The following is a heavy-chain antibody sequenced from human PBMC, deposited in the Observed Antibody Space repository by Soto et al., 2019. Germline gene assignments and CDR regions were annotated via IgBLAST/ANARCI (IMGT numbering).Heavy chain of an antibody. J-gene: IGHJ6*02. V-gene: IGHV1-69*13. Sequence: SVKVSCKASGGTFSSYRISWVLQAPGQGREWMGGIIPIFGTANYAQKFQGRVTITADESTSTAYMELSSLRSEDTAVYYCARSSSSFEYYYYGMDVWGQGTTVTVSS. CDR1: GGTFSSYR. D-gene: IGHD6-6*01. CDR3: ARSSSSFEYYYYGMDV. CDR2: IIPIFGTA.